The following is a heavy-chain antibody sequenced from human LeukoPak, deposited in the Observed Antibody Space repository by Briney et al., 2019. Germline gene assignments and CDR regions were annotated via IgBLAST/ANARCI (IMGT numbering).Heavy chain of an antibody. CDR2: INPNSGGT. CDR1: GYTFTGYY. V-gene: IGHV1-2*06. CDR3: ARDLESSSWYSPRYYGMDV. D-gene: IGHD6-13*01. J-gene: IGHJ6*02. Sequence: GASVKVSCKASGYTFTGYYMHWVRQAPGQGLEWMGRINPNSGGTNYAQKFQGRVTMTRDTSISTAYMELSSLRSEDTAVYYCARDLESSSWYSPRYYGMDVWGQGTTVTVSS.